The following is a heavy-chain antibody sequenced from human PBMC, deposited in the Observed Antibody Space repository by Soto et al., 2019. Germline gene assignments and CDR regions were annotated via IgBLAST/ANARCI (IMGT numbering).Heavy chain of an antibody. CDR3: AKDPSFSG. J-gene: IGHJ4*02. V-gene: IGHV3-23*01. D-gene: IGHD3-3*02. CDR1: GFTFSSYA. Sequence: EVQLLESGGGLVQPGGSLRLSCAASGFTFSSYAMSWVRQAPGKGLEWVLATSGSGSSTYYADSVKGRFTISRDNPKNTLYLQMNSLRAEDTAVYYCAKDPSFSGWGQGTLVTVSS. CDR2: TSGSGSST.